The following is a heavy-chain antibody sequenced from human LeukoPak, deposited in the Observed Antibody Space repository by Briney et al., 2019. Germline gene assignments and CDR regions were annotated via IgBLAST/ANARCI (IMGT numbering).Heavy chain of an antibody. V-gene: IGHV3-23*01. J-gene: IGHJ4*02. CDR1: GFTFSSYG. CDR2: ISGSGGST. D-gene: IGHD5-12*01. Sequence: GGSLRLSCAASGFTFSSYGMSWVRQAPGKGLEWVSAISGSGGSTYYADSVKGRFTISRDNSKNTLYLQMNSLRAEDTAVYYCAKGHIVATTELDYWGQGTLVTVSS. CDR3: AKGHIVATTELDY.